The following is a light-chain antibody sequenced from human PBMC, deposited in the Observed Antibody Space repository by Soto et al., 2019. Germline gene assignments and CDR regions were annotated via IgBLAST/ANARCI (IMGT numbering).Light chain of an antibody. V-gene: IGKV3-15*01. CDR3: QHYDNWPWT. CDR2: GAS. CDR1: LSVSRD. Sequence: ETVLPQSPATLSVPPGARATLSCRASLSVSRDLAWYQQKPGQVPRLIIYGASTRASGIPARFSGSGSGTEFSLSVSSPQREDCAVYYCQHYDNWPWTFGQGT. J-gene: IGKJ1*01.